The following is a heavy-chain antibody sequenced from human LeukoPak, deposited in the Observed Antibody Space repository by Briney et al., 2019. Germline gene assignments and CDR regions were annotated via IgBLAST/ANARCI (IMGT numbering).Heavy chain of an antibody. CDR1: GYTFTGYY. J-gene: IGHJ4*02. Sequence: ASLKVSCKASGYTFTGYYIHWVRQAPGQGLEWMGWINPYSGATSYVQKFQGRVTMTSDPSISTAYMELNSLRSDDTSVYYCAREGLCSSTSCKNLDSGGQGTRVTASS. D-gene: IGHD2-2*01. CDR2: INPYSGAT. CDR3: AREGLCSSTSCKNLDS. V-gene: IGHV1-2*02.